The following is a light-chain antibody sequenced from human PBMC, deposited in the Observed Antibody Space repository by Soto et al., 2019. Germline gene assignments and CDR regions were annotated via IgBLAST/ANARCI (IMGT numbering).Light chain of an antibody. V-gene: IGKV1-5*01. J-gene: IGKJ1*01. CDR3: QQYNSPWT. CDR1: QSISSW. Sequence: DIQMTQSPSTLSASVGDRVTITCRASQSISSWLAWYQQKPGKAPKLLIYDASSFESGVPSRFSGSGSGTEFTLTISSLQPDDLATYYCQQYNSPWTFGQGTKVEIK. CDR2: DAS.